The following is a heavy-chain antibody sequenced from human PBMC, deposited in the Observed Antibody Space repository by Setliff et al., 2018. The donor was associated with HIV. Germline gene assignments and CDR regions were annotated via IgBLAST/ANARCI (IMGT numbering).Heavy chain of an antibody. CDR2: IYTSGST. CDR3: ARAGYYSGWPGLDI. V-gene: IGHV4-61*02. D-gene: IGHD6-19*01. J-gene: IGHJ3*02. CDR1: GGSISSGSYY. Sequence: LSLTCTVSGGSISSGSYYWSWIRQPAGKGLEWIGRIYTSGSTNYNPSLKSRVTISVDTSKNQFSLKLSSVSAADTAVYYCARAGYYSGWPGLDIWGQGTMVTVSS.